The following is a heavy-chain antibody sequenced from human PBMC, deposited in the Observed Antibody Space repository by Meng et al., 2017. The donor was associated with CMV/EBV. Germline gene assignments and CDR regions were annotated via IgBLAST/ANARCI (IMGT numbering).Heavy chain of an antibody. CDR3: ARDLSNYDILTGYQYYYYGMDV. D-gene: IGHD3-9*01. Sequence: GGSLRLSCAASGFTFSSYSMNWVRQAPGKGLEWVSSISSSSSYIYYADSVKGRFTISRDNAKNSLYLQMNSLRAEDTAVYYCARDLSNYDILTGYQYYYYGMDVWGQGTTVTSP. CDR2: ISSSSSYI. J-gene: IGHJ6*02. CDR1: GFTFSSYS. V-gene: IGHV3-21*01.